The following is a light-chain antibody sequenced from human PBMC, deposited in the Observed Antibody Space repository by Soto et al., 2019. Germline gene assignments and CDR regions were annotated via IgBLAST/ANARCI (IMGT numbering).Light chain of an antibody. Sequence: ELVMTQSPATLSVTPGERVTLXXRASQSVSGNLAWYQQKPGQAPRLXXICASTRATGVLARFSGSGSGTELTLTISSLQSEAFAVYYCQQYNPWPTWTFGPGTKVEIK. CDR2: CAS. V-gene: IGKV3-15*01. CDR3: QQYNPWPTWT. CDR1: QSVSGN. J-gene: IGKJ1*01.